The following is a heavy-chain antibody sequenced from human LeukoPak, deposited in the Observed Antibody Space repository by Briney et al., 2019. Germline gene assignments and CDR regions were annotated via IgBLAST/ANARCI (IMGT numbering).Heavy chain of an antibody. Sequence: PSQTLSLTCTVSGGSISSGGYYWSWIRQPPGKGLEWIGYIYHSGSTYYNPSLKSRVTISVDRSKNQFSLKLSSVTAADTAVYYCARAGGTTVTTGLYYFDYWGQGTLVTVSS. CDR1: GGSISSGGYY. V-gene: IGHV4-30-2*01. CDR3: ARAGGTTVTTGLYYFDY. D-gene: IGHD4-17*01. CDR2: IYHSGST. J-gene: IGHJ4*02.